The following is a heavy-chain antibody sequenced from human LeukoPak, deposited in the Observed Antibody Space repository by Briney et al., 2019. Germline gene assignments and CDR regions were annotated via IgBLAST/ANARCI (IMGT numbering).Heavy chain of an antibody. V-gene: IGHV4-39*07. Sequence: PSATLSLTCTVSGGSINSSSSYWGWIRQPPGKGLEWIGSIHHSGSIYYNPSLRSRVTISLDTSKNQISLKLSSVTAADTAVYYCARVPYYMDVWGKGTTVTVSS. J-gene: IGHJ6*03. CDR1: GGSINSSSSY. CDR2: IHHSGSI. CDR3: ARVPYYMDV.